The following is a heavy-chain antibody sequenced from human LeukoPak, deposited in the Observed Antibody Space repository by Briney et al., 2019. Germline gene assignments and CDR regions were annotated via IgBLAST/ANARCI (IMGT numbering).Heavy chain of an antibody. J-gene: IGHJ6*03. CDR3: ARVGRDRDYYYYYMDV. CDR2: IYYSGST. CDR1: GGSISSYY. V-gene: IGHV4-59*12. Sequence: SETLSLTCTVSGGSISSYYWSWIRQPPGKGLEWIGYIYYSGSTNYNPSLKSRVTISVDTSKNQFSLKLSSVTAADTAVYYCARVGRDRDYYYYYMDVWGKGTTVTVSS.